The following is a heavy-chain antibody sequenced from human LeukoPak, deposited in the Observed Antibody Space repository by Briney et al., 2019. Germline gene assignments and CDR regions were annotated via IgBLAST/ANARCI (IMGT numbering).Heavy chain of an antibody. CDR2: IYSGDTT. D-gene: IGHD2-2*03. J-gene: IGHJ6*02. Sequence: PGGSLRLSCAASGFTVSTTYMNWVRQAPGKGLEWVSLIYSGDTTYYAESVKGRFTISRDDSKNTVYLQMNSLRAEDTAVYYCAKDQAGYCSSTSCYAGYYYGMDVWGQGTTVTVSS. CDR3: AKDQAGYCSSTSCYAGYYYGMDV. CDR1: GFTVSTTY. V-gene: IGHV3-53*01.